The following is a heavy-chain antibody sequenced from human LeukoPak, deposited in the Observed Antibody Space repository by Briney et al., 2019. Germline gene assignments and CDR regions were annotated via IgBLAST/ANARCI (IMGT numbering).Heavy chain of an antibody. Sequence: GGSLRLSCAASGFNISKYDMHWVRQPTKRRLEWVSGIGIPGDAYYVDAVKGRFTISRENAKNSVYLQMNSLRDGDTAVYFCAKAFDYNGLRGEGGSFDYWGQGAQVTVSS. D-gene: IGHD4-11*01. CDR1: GFNISKYD. V-gene: IGHV3-13*01. CDR3: AKAFDYNGLRGEGGSFDY. CDR2: IGIPGDA. J-gene: IGHJ4*02.